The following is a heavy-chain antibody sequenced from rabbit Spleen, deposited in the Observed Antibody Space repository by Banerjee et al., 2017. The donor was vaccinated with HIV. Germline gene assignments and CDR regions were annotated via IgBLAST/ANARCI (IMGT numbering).Heavy chain of an antibody. CDR1: GLDFSSSYW. V-gene: IGHV1S45*01. J-gene: IGHJ6*01. Sequence: QEQLVESGGDLVKPGASLTLTCKASGLDFSSSYWICWVRQAPGKGLEWIVCVGSSSGITYYASWAKGRFTISKTSSTTVTLQMTSLTAADTATYFCARDTSSSFSSYGMDLWGPGTLVTVS. D-gene: IGHD1-1*01. CDR3: ARDTSSSFSSYGMDL. CDR2: VGSSSGIT.